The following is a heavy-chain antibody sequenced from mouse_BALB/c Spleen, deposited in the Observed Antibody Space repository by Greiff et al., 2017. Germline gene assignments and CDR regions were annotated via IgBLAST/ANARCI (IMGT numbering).Heavy chain of an antibody. CDR2: IDPSDSYT. CDR1: GYTFTSYW. V-gene: IGHV1-69*02. J-gene: IGHJ4*01. D-gene: IGHD2-14*01. Sequence: QVQLQQPGAELVKPGASVKLSCKASGYTFTSYWMHWVKQRPGQGLEWIGEIDPSDSYTNYNQKFKGKATLTVDKSSSTAYMQLSSLTSEDSAVYYCARGYRYDRYYAMDYWGQGTSVTVSS. CDR3: ARGYRYDRYYAMDY.